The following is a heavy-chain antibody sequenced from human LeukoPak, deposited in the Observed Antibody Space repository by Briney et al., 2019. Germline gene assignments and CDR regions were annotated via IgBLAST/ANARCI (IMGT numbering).Heavy chain of an antibody. CDR1: GGSISSGGYS. CDR2: IYHSGST. J-gene: IGHJ5*02. V-gene: IGHV4-30-2*01. D-gene: IGHD6-13*01. CDR3: AREGIAAAGTGDWFDP. Sequence: PSQTLSLTCAVSGGSISSGGYSWSWIRQPPGKGLEWIGYIYHSGSTYYNPSLKGRVTISVDRSKNQFSLKLSSVTTADTAVYYCAREGIAAAGTGDWFDPWGQGTLVTVSS.